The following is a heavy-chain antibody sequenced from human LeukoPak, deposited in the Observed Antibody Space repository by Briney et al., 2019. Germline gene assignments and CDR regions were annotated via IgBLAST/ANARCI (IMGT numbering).Heavy chain of an antibody. Sequence: GGSLRLSCAASGFTFSSYGMHWVRQAPGKGLEWVAFIRYDGSNKYYADSVKGRFTISRDNSKNTLYLQMNSLRAEDTAVYYCAKELGITMVWGVETYFDYWGQGTLVTVSS. V-gene: IGHV3-30*02. CDR2: IRYDGSNK. J-gene: IGHJ4*02. CDR3: AKELGITMVWGVETYFDY. D-gene: IGHD3-10*01. CDR1: GFTFSSYG.